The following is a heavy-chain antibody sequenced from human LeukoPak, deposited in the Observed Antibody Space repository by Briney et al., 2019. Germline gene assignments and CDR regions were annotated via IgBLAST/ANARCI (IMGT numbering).Heavy chain of an antibody. CDR3: ARVRGGYYVDY. J-gene: IGHJ4*02. V-gene: IGHV3-7*04. Sequence: GGSLRLSCAASGFTFGSYWMNWVRQAPGKGLEWVANTNQAGTEKYYVDSVKGRFTISRDNAKNSLFLQMNSLRAEDTAVYFCARVRGGYYVDYGGQGTLLTVPS. CDR1: GFTFGSYW. D-gene: IGHD5-24*01. CDR2: TNQAGTEK.